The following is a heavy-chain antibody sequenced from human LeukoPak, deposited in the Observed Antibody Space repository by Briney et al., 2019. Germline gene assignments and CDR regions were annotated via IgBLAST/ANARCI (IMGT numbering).Heavy chain of an antibody. J-gene: IGHJ6*03. V-gene: IGHV1-2*02. CDR1: GYTFTGYY. CDR3: ARGTQLWLQGCYMDV. CDR2: INPNSGGT. Sequence: GASVKVSCKASGYTFTGYYMHWVRQAPGQGLEWMGWINPNSGGTNYAQKFQGRVTMTRDTSISTAYMELSRLRSDDTAVYYCARGTQLWLQGCYMDVWGKGTTVTVSS. D-gene: IGHD5-18*01.